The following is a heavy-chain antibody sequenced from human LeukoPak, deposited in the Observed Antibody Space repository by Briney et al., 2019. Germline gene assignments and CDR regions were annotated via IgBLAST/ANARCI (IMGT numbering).Heavy chain of an antibody. V-gene: IGHV4-34*01. Sequence: SETLSLTCAVYGGSFSGYYWSWIRQPPGKGLEWIGAINHSGSTNYNPSLKSRVTISVDTPKNQFSLKLSSVTAADTAVYYCARGGLRYFDWLHRSYYFDYWGQGTLVTVSS. CDR2: INHSGST. J-gene: IGHJ4*02. D-gene: IGHD3-9*01. CDR1: GGSFSGYY. CDR3: ARGGLRYFDWLHRSYYFDY.